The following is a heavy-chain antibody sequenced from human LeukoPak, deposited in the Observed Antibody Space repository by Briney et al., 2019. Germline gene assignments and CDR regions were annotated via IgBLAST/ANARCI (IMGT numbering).Heavy chain of an antibody. CDR2: ISSSSSYI. V-gene: IGHV3-21*01. CDR1: GFTFSSYS. Sequence: GGSLRLSCAASGFTFSSYSMNWVRQAPGKGLEWVSSISSSSSYIYYADSVKGRFTIPRDNAKNSLYLQMNSLRAEDTAVYYCARAGGSSGWSGGDWFDPWGQGTLVTVSS. D-gene: IGHD6-19*01. CDR3: ARAGGSSGWSGGDWFDP. J-gene: IGHJ5*02.